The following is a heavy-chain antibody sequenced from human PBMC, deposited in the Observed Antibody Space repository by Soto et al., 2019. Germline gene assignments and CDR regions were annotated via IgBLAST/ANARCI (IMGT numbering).Heavy chain of an antibody. Sequence: SETLSLTCTVSGGSISNYYWSWIRQPAGKGLEWIGRIYTSGNTNYNPSLKGRVTLSVDTSKNQFSLNLTLVTAADTAVYYCARGSRYFDWLPDYWGQGILVTVSS. CDR3: ARGSRYFDWLPDY. D-gene: IGHD3-9*01. CDR2: IYTSGNT. V-gene: IGHV4-4*07. J-gene: IGHJ4*02. CDR1: GGSISNYY.